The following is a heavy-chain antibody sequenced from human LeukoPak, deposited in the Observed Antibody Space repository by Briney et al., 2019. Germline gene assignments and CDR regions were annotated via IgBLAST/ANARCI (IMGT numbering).Heavy chain of an antibody. CDR2: INPSGGST. J-gene: IGHJ6*02. Sequence: ASVKVSCKASGYTLTSYYMHWVRQAPGQGLEWMGIINPSGGSTSYAQKFQGRVTMTRDTSTSTVYMELSSLRSEDTAVYYCARIMITFGGVFYYYYGMDVWGQGTTVTVSS. CDR1: GYTLTSYY. D-gene: IGHD3-16*01. V-gene: IGHV1-46*01. CDR3: ARIMITFGGVFYYYYGMDV.